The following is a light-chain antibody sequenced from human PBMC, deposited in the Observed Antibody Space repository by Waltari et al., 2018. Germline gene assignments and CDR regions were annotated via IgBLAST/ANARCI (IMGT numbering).Light chain of an antibody. CDR2: EVG. V-gene: IGLV2-14*01. Sequence: QSALTQPASVSGSPGQSITISCTGTSSDIGDYILSWYQQHPGKAPKLMLYEVGSRPPGVSNRFSGSKSGNTASLTISGLQAEDEADYYCLSYTTSSILGVFGGGTKLTVL. CDR1: SSDIGDYI. CDR3: LSYTTSSILGV. J-gene: IGLJ3*02.